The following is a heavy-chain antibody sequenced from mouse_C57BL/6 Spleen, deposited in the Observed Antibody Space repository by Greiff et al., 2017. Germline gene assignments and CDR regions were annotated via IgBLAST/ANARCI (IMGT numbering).Heavy chain of an antibody. CDR3: ARGQLYFDY. CDR1: GYSFTSYY. V-gene: IGHV1-66*01. Sequence: VQRVESGPELVKPGASVKISCKASGYSFTSYYIHWVKQRPGQGLEWIGWIYPGSGNTKYNEKFKGKATLTADTSSSTAYMQLSSLTSEDSAVYYCARGQLYFDYWGQGTTLTVSS. J-gene: IGHJ2*01. CDR2: IYPGSGNT. D-gene: IGHD6-1*01.